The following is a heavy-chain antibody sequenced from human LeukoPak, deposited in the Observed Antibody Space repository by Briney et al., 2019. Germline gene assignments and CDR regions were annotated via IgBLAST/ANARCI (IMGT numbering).Heavy chain of an antibody. Sequence: APVKVSCKASGYTFTSYHLHWVRQAPGQGLEWMGIIDSSGDVRGHAQNFQGRVTMTRDTSTSTIYLELSSLESEDTAVYYCARETPDAYNFDYWGQGTLVTVSS. V-gene: IGHV1-46*01. CDR2: IDSSGDVR. CDR3: ARETPDAYNFDY. J-gene: IGHJ4*02. CDR1: GYTFTSYH. D-gene: IGHD1-1*01.